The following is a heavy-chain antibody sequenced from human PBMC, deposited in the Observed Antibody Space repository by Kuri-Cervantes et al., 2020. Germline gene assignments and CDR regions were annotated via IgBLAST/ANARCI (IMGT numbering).Heavy chain of an antibody. CDR1: GYSISSGYY. J-gene: IGHJ4*02. V-gene: IGHV4-38-2*02. D-gene: IGHD5-24*01. Sequence: GSLRLSCTVSGYSISSGYYWGWIRQPPGKGLEWIGSIYHSGSTYYNPSLKSRVTISVDTSKNQFSLKLSSVTAADTAVYYCARSALGGYNYRLNYWGQGTLVTVSS. CDR3: ARSALGGYNYRLNY. CDR2: IYHSGST.